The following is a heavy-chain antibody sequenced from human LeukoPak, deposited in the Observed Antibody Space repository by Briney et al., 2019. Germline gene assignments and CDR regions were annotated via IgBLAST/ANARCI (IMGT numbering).Heavy chain of an antibody. J-gene: IGHJ5*02. Sequence: ASVKVSCKASGYTFTSYDIHWVRQATGQGLEWMGWMNPNSGDTGYAQKFQGRVTLTRNTSISTAYMELSSPRSEDTAVYYCARVRGRTKHWFDPWGQGTLVTVSS. CDR1: GYTFTSYD. V-gene: IGHV1-8*01. CDR2: MNPNSGDT. CDR3: ARVRGRTKHWFDP. D-gene: IGHD3-16*01.